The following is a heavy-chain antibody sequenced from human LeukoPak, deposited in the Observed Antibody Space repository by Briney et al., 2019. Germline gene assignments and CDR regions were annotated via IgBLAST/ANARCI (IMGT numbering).Heavy chain of an antibody. CDR2: IWDDGSYK. D-gene: IGHD1-26*01. Sequence: GGSLRLSCAAAGFIISNYGMHWVRQAPGKGLEWGAVIWDDGSYKYYADSVKGRFTISRDNSKNTLYLQMNSLTAEDTAVYYCAKPTSGSGSFLIDYWGQGTLVTVSS. V-gene: IGHV3-33*06. J-gene: IGHJ4*02. CDR1: GFIISNYG. CDR3: AKPTSGSGSFLIDY.